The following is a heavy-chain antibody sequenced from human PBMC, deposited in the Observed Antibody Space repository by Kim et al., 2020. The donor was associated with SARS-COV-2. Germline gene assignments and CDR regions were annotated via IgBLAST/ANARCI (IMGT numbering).Heavy chain of an antibody. CDR3: ARERGDYYGSGSYYNV. Sequence: GGSLRLSCAASGFTFSSYWMSWVRQAPGKGLEWVANIKQDGSEKYYVDSVKGRFTISRDNAKNSLYLQMNSLRAEDTAVYYCARERGDYYGSGSYYNVWGQGTLVTVSS. D-gene: IGHD3-10*01. J-gene: IGHJ4*02. CDR1: GFTFSSYW. CDR2: IKQDGSEK. V-gene: IGHV3-7*01.